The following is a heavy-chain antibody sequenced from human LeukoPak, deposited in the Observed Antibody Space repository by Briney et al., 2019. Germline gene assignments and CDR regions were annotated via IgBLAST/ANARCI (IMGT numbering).Heavy chain of an antibody. V-gene: IGHV3-48*04. CDR3: ASGPGVPAAIAPKENYGMDV. J-gene: IGHJ6*02. D-gene: IGHD2-2*02. CDR1: GFTFSSYG. CDR2: ISSSSGTI. Sequence: GGSLRLSCAASGFTFSSYGMNWVRQAPGKGLEWVSYISSSSGTIYYADSVKGRLTISRDNARNSLFLQMNSLRAADTAVYYCASGPGVPAAIAPKENYGMDVWGQGTTVTVSS.